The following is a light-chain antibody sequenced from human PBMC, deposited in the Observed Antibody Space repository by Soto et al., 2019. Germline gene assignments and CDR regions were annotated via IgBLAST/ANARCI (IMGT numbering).Light chain of an antibody. Sequence: EIVLTQSPGALSLSPGESATLSCRASQSVSNTHVAWYQQRPGQAPRLLIYDASRRDIGVPDRFSGSGSGTDFTLTISGLEPEEFAVYFCHHYCTSPQTVGQGTKVEIK. V-gene: IGKV3-20*01. CDR2: DAS. CDR3: HHYCTSPQT. CDR1: QSVSNTH. J-gene: IGKJ1*01.